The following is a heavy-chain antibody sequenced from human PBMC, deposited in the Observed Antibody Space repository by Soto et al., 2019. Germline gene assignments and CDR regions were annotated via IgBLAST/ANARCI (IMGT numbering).Heavy chain of an antibody. CDR3: AKAPYYYDSSGYYF. CDR1: GFTFSSYA. Sequence: GGSLRLSCAASGFTFSSYAMSWVRQAPGKGLEWVSAISGSGGSTYYADSVKGRFTISRDNSKNTLYLQMNSLRAEGTAVYYCAKAPYYYDSSGYYFGGQGTLVTVSS. J-gene: IGHJ4*02. CDR2: ISGSGGST. D-gene: IGHD3-22*01. V-gene: IGHV3-23*01.